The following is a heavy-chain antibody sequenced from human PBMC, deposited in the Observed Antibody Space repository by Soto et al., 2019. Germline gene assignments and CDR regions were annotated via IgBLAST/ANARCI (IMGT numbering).Heavy chain of an antibody. D-gene: IGHD6-13*01. V-gene: IGHV1-69*12. CDR3: VRDSIAASGFDS. Sequence: QVQLVQSGAEVKKPGSSVKVSCKVSGGPFSSYTLSWVRQAPGQGPEWMGEIIPLFGTTNYVQGFQGRLTIAASVSTNTAYTELSSLRSEDTALYYCVRDSIAASGFDSWGQGTLVTVS. CDR2: IIPLFGTT. CDR1: GGPFSSYT. J-gene: IGHJ4*02.